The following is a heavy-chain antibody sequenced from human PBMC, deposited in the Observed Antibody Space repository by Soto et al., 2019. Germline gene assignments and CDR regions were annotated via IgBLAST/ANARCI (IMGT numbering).Heavy chain of an antibody. CDR3: ARAFGGSYDY. CDR1: GSIISRYY. V-gene: IGHV3-53*01. CDR2: IYSTGPT. D-gene: IGHD3-10*01. Sequence: PGGSLRLSCAASGSIISRYYITWVRQVPEKGLEWVSIIYSTGPTFYSDSVRGRFTISRDNSKDTLYLQMNSLRVDDTAVYYCARAFGGSYDYWGQGTLVTVSS. J-gene: IGHJ4*02.